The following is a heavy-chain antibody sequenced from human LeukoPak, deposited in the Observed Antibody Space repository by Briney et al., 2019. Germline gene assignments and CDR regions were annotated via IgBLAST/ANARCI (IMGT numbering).Heavy chain of an antibody. J-gene: IGHJ4*02. CDR3: GGDTAMAPFDY. CDR2: IYSGGST. CDR1: GFTVRSNY. V-gene: IGHV3-66*02. Sequence: GGSLRLSCAASGFTVRSNYMSWVRQAPGKGLEWVSVIYSGGSTYYADSVKGRFTISRDNSKNKLYLQMNSLRGEDTAVYYCGGDTAMAPFDYGGQGTLVTVSS. D-gene: IGHD5-18*01.